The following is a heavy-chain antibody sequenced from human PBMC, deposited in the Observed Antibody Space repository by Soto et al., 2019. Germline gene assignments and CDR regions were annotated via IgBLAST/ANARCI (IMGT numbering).Heavy chain of an antibody. J-gene: IGHJ4*02. CDR1: GFTFSNYA. V-gene: IGHV3-30-3*01. CDR3: AREGEGPFDY. Sequence: QVQLVESGGGVVQPGRSLRLSCAASGFTFSNYAMHWVRQAPGKGLEWVAVISYDGSNKYYADSVKGRFTISRDNSKNTLYLQMNSLRAEDTAVYYCAREGEGPFDYWGQGTLVTVSS. CDR2: ISYDGSNK.